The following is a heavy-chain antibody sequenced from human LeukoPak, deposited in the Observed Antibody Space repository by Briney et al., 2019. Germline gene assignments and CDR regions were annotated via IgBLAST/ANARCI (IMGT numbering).Heavy chain of an antibody. D-gene: IGHD4-17*01. CDR2: IYTSGST. V-gene: IGHV4-4*07. Sequence: SETLSLTCTVSGASFTTYYWSWIRQPAGKGLEWIGRIYTSGSTNYIPSLKSRVTMSIDTSKDQFSLKLTSVTAADTAVYYCARMTTVTPRPFDYWGQGILVTVSS. CDR3: ARMTTVTPRPFDY. CDR1: GASFTTYY. J-gene: IGHJ4*02.